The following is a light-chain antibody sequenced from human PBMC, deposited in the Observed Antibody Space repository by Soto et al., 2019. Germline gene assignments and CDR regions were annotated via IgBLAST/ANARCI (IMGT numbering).Light chain of an antibody. Sequence: DIRMTQSPSTLSASLGDRVTITCRASQSISTWLAWYQQKPGRAPKLLIYKASSLQSDVPSGFSGSGSGTEFTLTISSLQPDDYATYYCQQYNAYPWTFGQGTKVDIK. CDR1: QSISTW. CDR3: QQYNAYPWT. V-gene: IGKV1-5*03. J-gene: IGKJ1*01. CDR2: KAS.